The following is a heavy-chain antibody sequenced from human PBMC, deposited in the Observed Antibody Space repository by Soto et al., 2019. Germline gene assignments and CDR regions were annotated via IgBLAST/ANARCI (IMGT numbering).Heavy chain of an antibody. CDR2: IHSVDGNT. CDR3: ARDEDY. Sequence: SVKVSYKDSWHPFNTYKIHWVRQAPGQGLEWLGWIHSVDGNTKYSERLQGRVTITWDTSASTAYMELNSLTSEDTAVYYCARDEDYWGQGAPVTVSS. J-gene: IGHJ4*02. V-gene: IGHV1-3*01. CDR1: WHPFNTYK.